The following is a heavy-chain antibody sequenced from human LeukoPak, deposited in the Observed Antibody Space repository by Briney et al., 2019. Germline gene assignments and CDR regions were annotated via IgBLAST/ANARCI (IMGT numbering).Heavy chain of an antibody. Sequence: PGGPLLLPCRAFGSTFAEHAMNWVRQVQGKGLKWVSLISADGVSTHSAAPVKGRFTISKNNTRNSLYLRMTSLSTDHSAFDYCAERSGAPGNFDYWGHGTLVTVAS. J-gene: IGHJ4*01. CDR2: ISADGVST. V-gene: IGHV3-43*02. D-gene: IGHD5-24*01. CDR3: AERSGAPGNFDY. CDR1: GSTFAEHA.